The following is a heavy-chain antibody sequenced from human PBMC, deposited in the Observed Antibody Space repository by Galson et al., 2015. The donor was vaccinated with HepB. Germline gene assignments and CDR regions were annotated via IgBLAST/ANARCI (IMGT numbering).Heavy chain of an antibody. D-gene: IGHD4-17*01. CDR2: ISSSTTYT. Sequence: SLRLSCAASGFTFSSYAMHWVRQAPGKGLEWLSYISSSTTYTNYADSVKGRFTISRDNAKNSRFLQINSLRAEDTAVYYCARVADADYGDHSHFDYWGQGTLVTVSS. V-gene: IGHV3-21*05. CDR3: ARVADADYGDHSHFDY. CDR1: GFTFSSYA. J-gene: IGHJ4*02.